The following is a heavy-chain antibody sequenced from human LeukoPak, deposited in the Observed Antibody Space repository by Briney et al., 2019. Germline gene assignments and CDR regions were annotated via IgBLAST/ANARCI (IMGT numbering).Heavy chain of an antibody. V-gene: IGHV3-74*01. D-gene: IGHD2-15*01. CDR3: ARSVAVVTATFGY. Sequence: GGSLRLSCAASGCTFNSYWMHWVRQAPGKGLVWVSRINSDGSSTSYADSVKGRFTISRDNAKNTLYLQMNSLRAEDTAVYYCARSVAVVTATFGYWGQGTLVTVSS. J-gene: IGHJ4*02. CDR2: INSDGSST. CDR1: GCTFNSYW.